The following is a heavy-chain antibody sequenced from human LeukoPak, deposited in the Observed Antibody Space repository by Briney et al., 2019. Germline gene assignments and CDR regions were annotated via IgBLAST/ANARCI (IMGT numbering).Heavy chain of an antibody. J-gene: IGHJ4*02. D-gene: IGHD3-10*01. CDR3: ARSPVGSSALGY. CDR1: GYTFTGYY. CDR2: INPNSGGT. V-gene: IGHV1-2*02. Sequence: ASVKVSCKSSGYTFTGYYMHWVRQAPAQGLEWMGLINPNSGGTNYAQKFQGRVTMTRDTSISTAYMELSRLRSDDTAVYYCARSPVGSSALGYWGQGTLVTVSS.